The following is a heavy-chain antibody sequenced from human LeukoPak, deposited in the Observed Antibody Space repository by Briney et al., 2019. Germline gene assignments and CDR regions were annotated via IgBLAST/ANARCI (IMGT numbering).Heavy chain of an antibody. J-gene: IGHJ4*02. D-gene: IGHD6-19*01. Sequence: GGSLRLSCAASGFTFSSYGMHWVRQAPGKGLEWVATISYDGGKKNYAAAVQGRFTVSRDNPVNTLNLQMNSLRVEDTALYYCAKDGQAVGEYYFDYWGQGTLVTVSS. V-gene: IGHV3-30*18. CDR1: GFTFSSYG. CDR2: ISYDGGKK. CDR3: AKDGQAVGEYYFDY.